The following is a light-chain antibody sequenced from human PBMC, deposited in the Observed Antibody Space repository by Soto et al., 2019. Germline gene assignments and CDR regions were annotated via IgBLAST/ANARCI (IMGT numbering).Light chain of an antibody. V-gene: IGLV2-14*03. Sequence: QSALTQTASVSGSPGQSITISCTGASSDVGGYNYVSWYQQHPGKAPKLMIYDVSNRPSGVSNRFSGSKSDNTASLTISGLQGEDEADYYCSSYTISSVVFGGGTKLTVL. CDR1: SSDVGGYNY. J-gene: IGLJ2*01. CDR2: DVS. CDR3: SSYTISSVV.